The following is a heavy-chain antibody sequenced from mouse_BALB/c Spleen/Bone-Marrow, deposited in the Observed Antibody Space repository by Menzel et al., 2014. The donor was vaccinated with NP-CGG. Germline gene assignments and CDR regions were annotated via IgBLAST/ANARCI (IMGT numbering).Heavy chain of an antibody. CDR3: GGRGDRYEAWFPY. CDR1: GFNIKDTY. V-gene: IGHV14-3*02. J-gene: IGHJ3*01. CDR2: IDPVNGKT. Sequence: EGERKKRGEEKVKPGASVKLSCTASGFNIKDTYMHWVRQGPEQGLEWIGNIDPVNGKTKYDPKFQGKAAITIDTSSNAAYLQLSSLTSEDTAVYYCGGRGDRYEAWFPYWGQGTLVTVSA. D-gene: IGHD2-14*01.